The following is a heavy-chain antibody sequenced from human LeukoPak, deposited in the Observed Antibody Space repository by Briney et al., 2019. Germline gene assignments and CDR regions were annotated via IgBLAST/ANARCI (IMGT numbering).Heavy chain of an antibody. CDR2: INPNSGGT. Sequence: ASVKVSCKASGYTFTGYYMHWVRQAPGQGLEWMGWINPNSGGTNYAQKFQGRVTMTRDTSISTAYMELSRLRSDDTAVYYCATVRGLYSGYDYYFDYWGQGTLVTVSS. CDR3: ATVRGLYSGYDYYFDY. V-gene: IGHV1-2*02. CDR1: GYTFTGYY. D-gene: IGHD5-12*01. J-gene: IGHJ4*02.